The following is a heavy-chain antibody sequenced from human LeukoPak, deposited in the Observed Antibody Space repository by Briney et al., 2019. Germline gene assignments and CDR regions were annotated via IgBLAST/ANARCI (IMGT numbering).Heavy chain of an antibody. D-gene: IGHD3-3*01. V-gene: IGHV3-30*02. CDR3: AKDEVLRFLEWLPYFDY. CDR2: IRYDGSNK. J-gene: IGHJ4*02. Sequence: GGSLRLSCAASGFTFSSYGMHWVRQAPGKGLEWVAFIRYDGSNKYYADSVKGRFTISRDNSKSTLYLQMNSLRAEDTAVYYCAKDEVLRFLEWLPYFDYWGQGTLVTVSS. CDR1: GFTFSSYG.